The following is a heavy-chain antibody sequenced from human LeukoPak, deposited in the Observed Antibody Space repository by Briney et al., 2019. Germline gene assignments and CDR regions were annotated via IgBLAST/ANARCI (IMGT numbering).Heavy chain of an antibody. CDR1: GFTFSSYW. V-gene: IGHV3-7*03. CDR2: IKTDGSQI. Sequence: GGSLRLSCVASGFTFSSYWMTWVRQAPGKGLEWVANIKTDGSQIYYVDSVKGRFTISRDNSKNTLYLQMNSLRAEDTAVYYCAKEYYDFWSGYPHDYWGQGTLVTVSS. CDR3: AKEYYDFWSGYPHDY. J-gene: IGHJ4*02. D-gene: IGHD3-3*01.